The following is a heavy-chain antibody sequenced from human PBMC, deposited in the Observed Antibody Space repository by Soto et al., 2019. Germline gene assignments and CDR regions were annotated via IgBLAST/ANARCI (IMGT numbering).Heavy chain of an antibody. CDR3: AREASKDSGMDV. J-gene: IGHJ6*02. D-gene: IGHD2-15*01. CDR1: GYTFTSYY. CDR2: INPSGGST. Sequence: ASVKVSCKASGYTFTSYYMHWVRQAPGQGLEWMGVINPSGGSTTYAQKFKGRVTMTRDTSTSTVYMELSSLISEDTTEYYCAREASKDSGMDVWGQGITVTVSS. V-gene: IGHV1-46*01.